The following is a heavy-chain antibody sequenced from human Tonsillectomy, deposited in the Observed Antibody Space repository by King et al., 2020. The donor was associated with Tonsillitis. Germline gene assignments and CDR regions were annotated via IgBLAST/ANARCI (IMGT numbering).Heavy chain of an antibody. Sequence: QLQESGPGLVKPSETLSLTCTVSGGSISSSDYYWGWIRQPPGKGLDWIGSIYYSGSTYYNPSLKSRVTISVDTSKNQFSLKLSSVTAADTAVYYCARHEISRRAVRSDWFDPWGQGTLVTVSS. V-gene: IGHV4-39*01. CDR1: GGSISSSDYY. D-gene: IGHD4-17*01. J-gene: IGHJ5*02. CDR2: IYYSGST. CDR3: ARHEISRRAVRSDWFDP.